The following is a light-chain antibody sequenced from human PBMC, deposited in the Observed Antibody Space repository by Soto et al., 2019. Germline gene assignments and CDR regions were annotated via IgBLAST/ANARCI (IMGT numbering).Light chain of an antibody. V-gene: IGKV3-20*01. J-gene: IGKJ2*01. Sequence: EIVLTQSPGTLSLSLGERATLSCRASQSVDSAYLAWYHQRPGQAPRLLIYGASNRAAGIPDRFGGSGSGTDFNLTISRLEPEDSGVYYCQQYGNSPLYSFGQGTKVDIK. CDR2: GAS. CDR1: QSVDSAY. CDR3: QQYGNSPLYS.